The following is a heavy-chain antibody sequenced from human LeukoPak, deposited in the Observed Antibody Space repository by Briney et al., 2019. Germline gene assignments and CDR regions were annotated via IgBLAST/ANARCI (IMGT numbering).Heavy chain of an antibody. CDR1: GYTFTSYG. CDR3: ARIAQQHLARHFDF. V-gene: IGHV1-18*04. D-gene: IGHD6-13*01. J-gene: IGHJ4*02. CDR2: VSAYNGDT. Sequence: ASVKVSCKASGYTFTSYGFRWVRQAPGQGLEWMGWVSAYNGDTNYAQKVQGRVTMTTDTSTSTAYMELRSLRSDDTAVYYCARIAQQHLARHFDFWGQGTLVTVSS.